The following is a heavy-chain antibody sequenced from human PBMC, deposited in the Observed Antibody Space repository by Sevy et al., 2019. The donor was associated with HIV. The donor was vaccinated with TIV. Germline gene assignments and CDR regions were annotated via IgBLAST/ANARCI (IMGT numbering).Heavy chain of an antibody. Sequence: GDLRLSCAASGFTFSSYSMNWVRQAPGKGLEWVSSISSSSTYIYYADSVKGRFTISRDNAKNSLYLQMNSLRAEDTAVYYCAREGCSSTSCYYYYYGMDVWGQGTTVTVSS. CDR3: AREGCSSTSCYYYYYGMDV. CDR2: ISSSSTYI. J-gene: IGHJ6*02. CDR1: GFTFSSYS. D-gene: IGHD2-2*01. V-gene: IGHV3-21*01.